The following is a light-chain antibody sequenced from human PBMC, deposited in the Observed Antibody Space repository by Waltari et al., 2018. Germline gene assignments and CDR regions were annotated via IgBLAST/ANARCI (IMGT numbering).Light chain of an antibody. CDR3: SSFTSGRVPCV. V-gene: IGLV2-14*03. J-gene: IGLJ3*02. CDR2: DVS. Sequence: QSALTQPASVSGSPGQSITISCTGSSSDIGSYNSVSWHQQHPGKDPKVMLYDVSNRPSGVSPRVSGSKSGNTSSLTISGLQAEDEADYYCSSFTSGRVPCVFGGGTKLTVL. CDR1: SSDIGSYNS.